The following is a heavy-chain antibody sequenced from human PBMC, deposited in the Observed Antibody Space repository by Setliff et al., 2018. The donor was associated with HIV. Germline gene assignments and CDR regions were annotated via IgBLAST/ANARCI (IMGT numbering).Heavy chain of an antibody. Sequence: GGSLRLSCAASGFIFSSYAMTWVRQAPGKGLEWVSTIRGSGSGDTTHYADFVKGRFTISRDNSKNTVYLQMNSLRAEDMAIYYCAREDSSWYGSLDYWGQRTPVTVSS. CDR3: AREDSSWYGSLDY. D-gene: IGHD6-13*01. J-gene: IGHJ4*02. CDR1: GFIFSSYA. CDR2: IRGSGSGDTT. V-gene: IGHV3-23*01.